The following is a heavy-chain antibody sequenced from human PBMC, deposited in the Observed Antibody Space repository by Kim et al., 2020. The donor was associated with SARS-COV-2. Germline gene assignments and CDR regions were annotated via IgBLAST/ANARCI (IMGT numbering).Heavy chain of an antibody. CDR3: ATPGGGYFDWLLHYFDY. Sequence: SETLSLTCTVSGGSISSSSYYWGWIRQPPGKGLEWIGSIYYSGSTYYNPSLKSRVTISVDTSKNQFSLKLSSVTAADTAVYYCATPGGGYFDWLLHYFDYWGQGTLVTVSS. CDR1: GGSISSSSYY. CDR2: IYYSGST. J-gene: IGHJ4*02. D-gene: IGHD3-9*01. V-gene: IGHV4-39*01.